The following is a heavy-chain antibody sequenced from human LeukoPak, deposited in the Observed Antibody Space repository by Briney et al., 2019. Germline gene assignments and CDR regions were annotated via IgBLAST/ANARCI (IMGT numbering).Heavy chain of an antibody. CDR2: ISGSAYNS. CDR1: GFTFSSYG. J-gene: IGHJ4*02. D-gene: IGHD1-26*01. V-gene: IGHV3-23*01. CDR3: AKHSGSYFIYHVDS. Sequence: GGSLRLSCAASGFTFSSYGMSWVRQAPGRGLEWVSTISGSAYNSYYADSAKGRFTISRDNSANTLYLQMNSLRAEDTALYYCAKHSGSYFIYHVDSWGQGTLVTVSS.